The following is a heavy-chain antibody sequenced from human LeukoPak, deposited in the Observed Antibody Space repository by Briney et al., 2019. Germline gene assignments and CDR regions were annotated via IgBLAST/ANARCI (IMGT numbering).Heavy chain of an antibody. CDR3: AREWCGGDCYSAYYYYGMDV. CDR1: GFTFSSYG. Sequence: GGSLRLSCAASGFTFSSYGMHWVRQAPGKGLEWVAVIWYDGTNKYYADSVKGRFTISRDNSKNTLYLQMNSLRAEDTAVYYCAREWCGGDCYSAYYYYGMDVWGQGTTVTVSS. CDR2: IWYDGTNK. D-gene: IGHD2-21*02. V-gene: IGHV3-33*01. J-gene: IGHJ6*02.